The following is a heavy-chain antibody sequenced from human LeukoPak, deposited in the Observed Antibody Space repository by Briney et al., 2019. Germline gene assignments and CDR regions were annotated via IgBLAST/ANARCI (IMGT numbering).Heavy chain of an antibody. J-gene: IGHJ4*02. V-gene: IGHV4-59*01. Sequence: SETLSLTCTVSGGSISSYYWSRIRRPPGKGLEWIGNIYYSGTTNYNPSLKSRVTISLDTSKNQFSLKLTSVTAADTAVYYCARDYGGKFDCWGQGTLVTVSS. CDR3: ARDYGGKFDC. CDR2: IYYSGTT. CDR1: GGSISSYY. D-gene: IGHD4-23*01.